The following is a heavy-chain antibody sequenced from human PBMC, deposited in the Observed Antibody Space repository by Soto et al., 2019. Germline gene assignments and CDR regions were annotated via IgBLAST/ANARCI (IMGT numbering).Heavy chain of an antibody. V-gene: IGHV2-5*02. J-gene: IGHJ4*02. CDR1: GFSLSTSGVA. Sequence: QITLKESGPTLVKPTQTLTLTCTFSGFSLSTSGVAVGWIRQPPGKALEWLALIYWDDDKRYSPSLKSRLTITKDTSKNQVVLTMTNMDPVDTATYYCAHTYYYDSSGYEFDYWGQGTLVTVSS. CDR3: AHTYYYDSSGYEFDY. D-gene: IGHD3-22*01. CDR2: IYWDDDK.